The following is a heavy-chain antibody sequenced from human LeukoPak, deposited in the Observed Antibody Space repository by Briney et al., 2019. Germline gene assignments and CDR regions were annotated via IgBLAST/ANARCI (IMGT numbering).Heavy chain of an antibody. D-gene: IGHD3-9*01. V-gene: IGHV3-74*01. CDR2: INSYGSST. CDR3: AIVPYYDILTGYSSFDC. Sequence: GGSLRLSCAASGFTFSAYWMHWVRQAPGKGLVWVSRINSYGSSTSYADSVKGRFTISRDNAKNTLYLQMNSLRAEDTAMYHCAIVPYYDILTGYSSFDCWGQGTLVTVSS. J-gene: IGHJ4*02. CDR1: GFTFSAYW.